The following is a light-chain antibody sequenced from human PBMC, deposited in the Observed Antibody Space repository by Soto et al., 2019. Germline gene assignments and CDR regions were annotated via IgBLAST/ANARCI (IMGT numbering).Light chain of an antibody. CDR1: QSIATY. J-gene: IGKJ4*01. Sequence: EIVLTQSPATLSLSPRERATLSCRASQSIATYLAWYQQKPGQAPRLLMYDASNRATGIPARFSGSGSGTDFTLTISSLESEDFAVYYCQQRSNWPLTFGGGTKVEIK. CDR3: QQRSNWPLT. CDR2: DAS. V-gene: IGKV3-11*01.